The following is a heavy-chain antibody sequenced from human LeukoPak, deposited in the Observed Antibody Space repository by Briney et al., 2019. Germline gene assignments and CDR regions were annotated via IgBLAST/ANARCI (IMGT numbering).Heavy chain of an antibody. Sequence: SETLSLTCTVSGGSISSSSYYWGWIRQPPGKGLEWIGSIYYSGSTYYNPSLKSRVTISVDTSKNQFSLKLSSVTAADTAVYYCARSPADFWSGYSYYFDYWGQGTLVTVSS. J-gene: IGHJ4*02. CDR1: GGSISSSSYY. V-gene: IGHV4-39*01. CDR2: IYYSGST. D-gene: IGHD3-3*01. CDR3: ARSPADFWSGYSYYFDY.